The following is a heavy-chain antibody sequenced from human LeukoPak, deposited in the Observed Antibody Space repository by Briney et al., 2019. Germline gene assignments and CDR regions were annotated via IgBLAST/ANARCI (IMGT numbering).Heavy chain of an antibody. CDR3: ARPSPGQGSGWYDYDY. D-gene: IGHD6-19*01. CDR2: INPSGGST. V-gene: IGHV1-46*01. Sequence: ASVKVSCTASGYTFTSYYMHWVRQAPGQGLEWMGIINPSGGSTNYAQKLQGRVTMTTDTSTSTAYMELRSLRSDDTAVYYCARPSPGQGSGWYDYDYWGQGTLVTVSS. J-gene: IGHJ4*02. CDR1: GYTFTSYY.